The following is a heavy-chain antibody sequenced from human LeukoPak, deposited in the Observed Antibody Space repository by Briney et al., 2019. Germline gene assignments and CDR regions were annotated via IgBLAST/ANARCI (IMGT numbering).Heavy chain of an antibody. CDR2: ISGSGGST. V-gene: IGHV3-23*01. CDR3: AKEFMSLAARAYYFDY. D-gene: IGHD6-6*01. CDR1: GFTFSSYA. Sequence: GGSLRLSCAASGFTFSSYAMSWVRQAPGKGLEWVSAISGSGGSTYYADSVKGRFTISRDNSKNTLYLQMNSLRAEDTAVYYCAKEFMSLAARAYYFDYWGQGTLVTVSS. J-gene: IGHJ4*02.